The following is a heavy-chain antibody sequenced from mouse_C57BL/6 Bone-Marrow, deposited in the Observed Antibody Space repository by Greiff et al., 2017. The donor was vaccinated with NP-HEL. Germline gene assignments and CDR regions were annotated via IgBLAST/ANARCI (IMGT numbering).Heavy chain of an antibody. Sequence: EVQLQQSGPELVKPGASVKISCKASGYSFTGYYMNWVKQSPEKSLEWIGEINPSTGGTTYNQKFKAKATLTVDKSSSTAYMQLKSLTSEDSAVYYCARWGYYGSSYDYAMDYWGQGTSVTVSS. V-gene: IGHV1-42*01. D-gene: IGHD1-1*01. CDR3: ARWGYYGSSYDYAMDY. J-gene: IGHJ4*01. CDR1: GYSFTGYY. CDR2: INPSTGGT.